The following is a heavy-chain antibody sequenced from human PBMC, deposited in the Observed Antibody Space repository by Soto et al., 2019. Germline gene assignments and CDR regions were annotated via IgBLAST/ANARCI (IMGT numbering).Heavy chain of an antibody. Sequence: SETLSLTCTVSGGSISNFYWSWIRQPPGKGLEWIGYISYSGHTNYNPSLKSRVSISVDTSKNHLSLNLTSVTAGDTPVSYLERGGMVLSRSYCHSWGQGPPGTV. J-gene: IGHJ6*01. V-gene: IGHV4-59*01. CDR1: GGSISNFY. D-gene: IGHD2-8*01. CDR3: ERGGMVLSRSYCHS. CDR2: ISYSGHT.